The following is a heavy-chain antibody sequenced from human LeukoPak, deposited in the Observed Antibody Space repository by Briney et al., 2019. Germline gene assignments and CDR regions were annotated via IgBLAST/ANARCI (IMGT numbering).Heavy chain of an antibody. CDR1: GYTLTELS. Sequence: ASVKVSGKVSGYTLTELSMHWVRQAPGKGLEWMGGFDPEDGETIYAQKFQGRVTMTEDTSTDTAYMELSSLRSEDTAVYYCATTAAFWSGYTHFDYWGQGTLVTVSS. CDR2: FDPEDGET. J-gene: IGHJ4*02. D-gene: IGHD3-3*01. CDR3: ATTAAFWSGYTHFDY. V-gene: IGHV1-24*01.